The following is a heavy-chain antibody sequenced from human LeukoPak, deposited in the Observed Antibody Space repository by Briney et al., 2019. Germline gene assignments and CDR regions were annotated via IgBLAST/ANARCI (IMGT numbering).Heavy chain of an antibody. CDR2: FCDSGGST. V-gene: IGHV3-23*01. Sequence: PGGSLRLSCATFGFTFSSYAMSWVRQAPGKGLEWVSTFCDSGGSTYYADSVKGRFTISRDNSKNTLYLQMNSLRAEDTAVYYCAKGRSGYDYWGQGTLVTVPS. CDR1: GFTFSSYA. CDR3: AKGRSGYDY. D-gene: IGHD3-22*01. J-gene: IGHJ4*02.